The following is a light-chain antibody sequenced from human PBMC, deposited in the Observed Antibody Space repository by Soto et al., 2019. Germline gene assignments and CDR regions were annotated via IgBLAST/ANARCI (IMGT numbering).Light chain of an antibody. Sequence: EIVLTQSPGILSLSPGERATLSCRASQSVGSTYSAWYQQKPGQAPGLLIYDVSTRATGIPTRFSGSGSGTEFTLTISSLQSEDFAAYYCQQYNNWPLTFGGGTKVDIK. CDR3: QQYNNWPLT. CDR1: QSVGSTY. J-gene: IGKJ4*01. CDR2: DVS. V-gene: IGKV3D-15*01.